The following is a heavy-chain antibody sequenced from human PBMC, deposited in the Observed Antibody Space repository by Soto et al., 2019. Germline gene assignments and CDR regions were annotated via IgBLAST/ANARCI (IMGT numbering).Heavy chain of an antibody. CDR2: ISGSGGST. V-gene: IGHV3-23*01. CDR1: GFTFSSYA. Sequence: GGSLRLSCAASGFTFSSYAMSWVRQAPGKGLEWVSAISGSGGSTYYVDSVKGRFTISRDNSKNTLYLQMNSLRAEDTAVYYCAKDLSGTMVRGPFDYWGQGTLVTVSS. CDR3: AKDLSGTMVRGPFDY. J-gene: IGHJ4*02. D-gene: IGHD3-10*01.